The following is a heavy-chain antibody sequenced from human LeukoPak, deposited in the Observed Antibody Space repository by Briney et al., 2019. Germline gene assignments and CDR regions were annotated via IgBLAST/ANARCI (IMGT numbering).Heavy chain of an antibody. V-gene: IGHV4-4*02. J-gene: IGHJ4*02. CDR1: GGSISSSNW. D-gene: IGHD6-13*01. CDR2: IYHCGST. Sequence: SGTLSLTCAVSGGSISSSNWWSWVRPPPGKGLEWIGEIYHCGSTNYNPSLKSRVTISVDKSKNQFSLKLSSVTAADTAVYYCARGYSSSWTRSLDYWGQGTLVTVSS. CDR3: ARGYSSSWTRSLDY.